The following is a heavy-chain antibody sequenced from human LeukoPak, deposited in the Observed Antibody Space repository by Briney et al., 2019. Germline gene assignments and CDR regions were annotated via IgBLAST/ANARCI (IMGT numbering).Heavy chain of an antibody. J-gene: IGHJ6*03. D-gene: IGHD3-22*01. CDR2: VNHSGST. V-gene: IGHV4-34*01. Sequence: PSETLSLTCAVYGGSFSGYYWSWIRQPPGKGLEWIGEVNHSGSTNYSPSLKSRVTISVDTSKNQFSLKLSSVTAADTAVYYCAREVYYYDSSGYYQYYYYYMDVWGKGTTVTVSS. CDR1: GGSFSGYY. CDR3: AREVYYYDSSGYYQYYYYYMDV.